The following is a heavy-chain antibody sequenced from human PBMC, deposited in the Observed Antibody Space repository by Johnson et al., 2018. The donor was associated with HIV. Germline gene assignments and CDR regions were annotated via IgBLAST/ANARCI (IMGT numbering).Heavy chain of an antibody. CDR2: IRYDGSYQ. Sequence: QVQLVESGGGLIQPGGSLRLSCGASGFTVSSNYMSWVRQAPGKGLEWVAFIRYDGSYQYYADSAKGRFTISRDNSKNTLYLQMNSLRAEDTAVYYCAREPSIAAAGGDGAFDIWGRGTMLTVSS. CDR1: GFTVSSNY. CDR3: AREPSIAAAGGDGAFDI. J-gene: IGHJ3*02. D-gene: IGHD6-13*01. V-gene: IGHV3-30*02.